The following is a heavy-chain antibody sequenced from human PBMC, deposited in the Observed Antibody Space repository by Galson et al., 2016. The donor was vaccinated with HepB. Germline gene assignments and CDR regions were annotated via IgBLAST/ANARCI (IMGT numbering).Heavy chain of an antibody. Sequence: SVKVSCKASGYTFTTYAMYWVRQAPGRRLEWMGWINAANGDTKYSQKLQGRGTITWDTSANTAYMELSSLRSEDTAVYYCARGHIVATVDYYYYGLDVWGQGNPGHRLL. CDR2: INAANGDT. CDR3: ARGHIVATVDYYYYGLDV. CDR1: GYTFTTYA. J-gene: IGHJ6*02. D-gene: IGHD5-12*01. V-gene: IGHV1-3*01.